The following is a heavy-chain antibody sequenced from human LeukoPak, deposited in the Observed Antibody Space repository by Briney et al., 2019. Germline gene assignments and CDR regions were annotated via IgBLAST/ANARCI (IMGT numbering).Heavy chain of an antibody. CDR2: INPNSGGT. D-gene: IGHD2-2*01. J-gene: IGHJ4*02. CDR1: GYTFTGYY. Sequence: ASVKVSCKASGYTFTGYYMHWVRQAPGQGLEWMGWINPNSGGTNYAQKFQGRVTMTRNTSISTAYMELSSLRSEDTAVYYCARGRDYCSSTSCSSAGFDYWGQGTLVTVSS. CDR3: ARGRDYCSSTSCSSAGFDY. V-gene: IGHV1-2*02.